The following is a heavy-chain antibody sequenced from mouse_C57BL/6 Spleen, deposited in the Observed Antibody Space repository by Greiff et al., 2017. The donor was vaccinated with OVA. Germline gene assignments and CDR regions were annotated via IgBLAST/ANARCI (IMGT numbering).Heavy chain of an antibody. CDR2: IWRGGST. V-gene: IGHV2-5*01. D-gene: IGHD2-1*01. Sequence: VKLLESGPGLVQPSQSLSITCTVSGFSLTSYGVHWVRQSPGKGLEWLGVIWRGGSTDYNAAFMSRLSITKDNSKSQVFFKMNSLQADDTAIYYCAKNRNPYYAMDYWGQGTSVTVSS. J-gene: IGHJ4*01. CDR3: AKNRNPYYAMDY. CDR1: GFSLTSYG.